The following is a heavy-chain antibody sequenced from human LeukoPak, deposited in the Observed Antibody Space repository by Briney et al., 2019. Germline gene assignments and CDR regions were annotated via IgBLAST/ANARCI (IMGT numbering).Heavy chain of an antibody. CDR1: GFTFSDFW. D-gene: IGHD5-18*01. V-gene: IGHV3-74*01. CDR3: TRGGYSGSYYRFS. J-gene: IGHJ4*02. CDR2: TSKDGSHT. Sequence: GGSVRLSCAAFGFTFSDFWIHWVRQAPGKGPEWLSRTSKDGSHTVYADSAKGRFTASRDNTKNTIDLEVTNLRPEDTAVYYCTRGGYSGSYYRFSWGQGTPVTVAS.